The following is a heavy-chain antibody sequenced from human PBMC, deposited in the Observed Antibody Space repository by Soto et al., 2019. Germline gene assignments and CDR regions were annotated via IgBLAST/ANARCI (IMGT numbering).Heavy chain of an antibody. CDR2: TYYRSKWYN. CDR1: GGSVSSNSAA. D-gene: IGHD3-10*01. J-gene: IGHJ6*02. V-gene: IGHV6-1*01. Sequence: SQTLSLTCAISGGSVSSNSAAWNWIRQSPSRGLEWLGRTYYRSKWYNDYAISVKSRITINPDTSKNQFSLQLNSVTPEDTAVYYCARERRELWVGELYYYGMDVWGQGTTVTVSS. CDR3: ARERRELWVGELYYYGMDV.